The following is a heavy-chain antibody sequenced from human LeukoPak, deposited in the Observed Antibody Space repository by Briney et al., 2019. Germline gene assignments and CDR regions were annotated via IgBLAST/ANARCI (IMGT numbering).Heavy chain of an antibody. V-gene: IGHV3-21*01. CDR3: ARDPYSSGWYKDAFDI. Sequence: GGSLRLSCAASGFTFSSYAMHWVRQAPGKGLEWVSSISGSSSYINYADSVKGRFTISRDNAQNSLFLQLNSLRAEDTAVYYCARDPYSSGWYKDAFDIWGQGTMVTVSS. CDR1: GFTFSSYA. J-gene: IGHJ3*02. CDR2: ISGSSSYI. D-gene: IGHD6-19*01.